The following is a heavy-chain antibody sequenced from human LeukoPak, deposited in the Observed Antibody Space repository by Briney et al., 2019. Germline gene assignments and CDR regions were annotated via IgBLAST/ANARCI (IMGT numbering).Heavy chain of an antibody. D-gene: IGHD3-22*01. V-gene: IGHV4-59*01. CDR3: ARGQFYHDSTSYSD. J-gene: IGHJ4*02. Sequence: SETLSLTCTVSGGSMSNYYWIWIRQPPGKGLEWIAYIYYSGTTSYNPSLKSRVTISVDTSKNQFSLKVNSVTAADAAVYYCARGQFYHDSTSYSDWGQGTLVTVSS. CDR1: GGSMSNYY. CDR2: IYYSGTT.